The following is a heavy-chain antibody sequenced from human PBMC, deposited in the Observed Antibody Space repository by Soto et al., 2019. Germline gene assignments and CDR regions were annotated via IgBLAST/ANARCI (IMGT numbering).Heavy chain of an antibody. CDR3: ARGEEYYDSSGSISHFYGRDG. Sequence: PSXTLSLTCAVSGHSLRSYYWSWIRPPTGKGLEWLAYIYYTGSTNYNPSLKSRVAISVDTSKNQFSLKLDSVTAADTVVYYCARGEEYYDSSGSISHFYGRDGWGQGTTVTVS. J-gene: IGHJ6*02. CDR1: GHSLRSYY. CDR2: IYYTGST. V-gene: IGHV4-59*01. D-gene: IGHD3-22*01.